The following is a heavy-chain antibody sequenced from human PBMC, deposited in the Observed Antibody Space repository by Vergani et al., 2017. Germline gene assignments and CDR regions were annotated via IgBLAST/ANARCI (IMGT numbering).Heavy chain of an antibody. CDR1: GFTFSSYA. CDR2: ISGSGGST. J-gene: IGHJ4*02. CDR3: AKGRTYYYDSSRDY. Sequence: EVQLLESGGGLVQPGGSLRHSCAASGFTFSSYAMSWVRQAPGKGLEWVSAISGSGGSTYYADSVKGRFTISRDNSKNTLYLQMNSLRAEDTAVYYCAKGRTYYYDSSRDYWGQGTLVTVSS. V-gene: IGHV3-23*01. D-gene: IGHD3-22*01.